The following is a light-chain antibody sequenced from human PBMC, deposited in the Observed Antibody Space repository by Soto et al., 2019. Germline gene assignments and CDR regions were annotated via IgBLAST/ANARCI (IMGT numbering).Light chain of an antibody. J-gene: IGLJ3*02. CDR3: AAWDDSLNARGV. CDR1: RSNIGSNA. CDR2: NDN. Sequence: QSVLTQPPSASGTPGQRVTISCSGSRSNIGSNAVSWYQQLPGTAPKLLIYNDNQRPSGVPDRFSASNSGTSASLAISGLQSEEEADYYWAAWDDSLNARGVFGGGTKLTVL. V-gene: IGLV1-44*01.